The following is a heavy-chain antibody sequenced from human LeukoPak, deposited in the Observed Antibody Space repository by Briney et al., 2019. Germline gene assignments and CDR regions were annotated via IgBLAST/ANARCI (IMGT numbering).Heavy chain of an antibody. V-gene: IGHV3-74*01. CDR2: INRDGRST. D-gene: IGHD4-17*01. CDR1: GFTFSNYW. Sequence: GGSLRLSCAASGFTFSNYWMHWVRQAPGKGLVWVSRINRDGRSTNYADSVKGRFTISRDNAKNTVFLQMNSLRAEDTAVYYCALPLRDGDFYFDYWGQGALVTVSS. J-gene: IGHJ4*02. CDR3: ALPLRDGDFYFDY.